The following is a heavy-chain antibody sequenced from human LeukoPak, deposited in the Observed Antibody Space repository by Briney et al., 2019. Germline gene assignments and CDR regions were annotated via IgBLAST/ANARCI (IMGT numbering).Heavy chain of an antibody. Sequence: GGSLRLSCAASGFTFSSYAMSWVRQAPGKGLEWVSAISGSGGSTYYADSVKGRFTISRDNSKNTLYLQMNSLRAEDTAVYHCAKDRGYSYGYPYYFDYWGQGTLVTVSS. D-gene: IGHD5-18*01. CDR2: ISGSGGST. CDR1: GFTFSSYA. J-gene: IGHJ4*02. CDR3: AKDRGYSYGYPYYFDY. V-gene: IGHV3-23*01.